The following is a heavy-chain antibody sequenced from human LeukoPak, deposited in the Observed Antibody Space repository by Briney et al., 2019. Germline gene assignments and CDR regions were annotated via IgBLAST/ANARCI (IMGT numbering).Heavy chain of an antibody. CDR1: GFTFSTYG. CDR3: AKWPEGATPKFHH. J-gene: IGHJ4*02. V-gene: IGHV3-23*01. D-gene: IGHD1-26*01. Sequence: PGGSLRLSCAASGFTFSTYGMAWVRQAPGKGLEAPGKGLEWVSTISASGHATYDPDSVRGRFTISRDNSKSTLHLQMDSLRAEDSALYYCAKWPEGATPKFHHWGQGTLVTVSS. CDR2: ISASGHAT.